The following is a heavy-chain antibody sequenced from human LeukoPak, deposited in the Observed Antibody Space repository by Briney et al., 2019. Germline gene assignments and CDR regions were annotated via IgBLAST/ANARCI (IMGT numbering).Heavy chain of an antibody. CDR3: ARDALEWYNWNGRTAAFDI. Sequence: GGSLRLSCAASGFTFSSYSMNWVRQAPGKGLEWVSSISSSSSYIYYADSVKGRFTISRDNAKNSLYLQMNSLRAEDTAVYYCARDALEWYNWNGRTAAFDIWGQGTMVTVSS. V-gene: IGHV3-21*01. CDR1: GFTFSSYS. CDR2: ISSSSSYI. D-gene: IGHD1-1*01. J-gene: IGHJ3*02.